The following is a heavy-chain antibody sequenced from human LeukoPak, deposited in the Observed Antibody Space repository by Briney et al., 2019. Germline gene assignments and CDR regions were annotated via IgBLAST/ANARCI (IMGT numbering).Heavy chain of an antibody. CDR1: GITFSSYA. D-gene: IGHD6-19*01. Sequence: PGGSLRLSCAASGITFSSYAMSWVRQAPGKGLEWVSVISSGGGNTHYADSVKGRFAISRDNSRNTVHLQMNSLRVEDTAEYYCALRRGSSGWSGRWFDPWGQGTLVTVSS. J-gene: IGHJ5*02. CDR2: ISSGGGNT. CDR3: ALRRGSSGWSGRWFDP. V-gene: IGHV3-23*01.